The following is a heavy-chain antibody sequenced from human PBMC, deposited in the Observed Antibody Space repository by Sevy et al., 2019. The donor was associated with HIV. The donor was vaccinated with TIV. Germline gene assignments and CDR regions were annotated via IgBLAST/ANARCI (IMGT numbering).Heavy chain of an antibody. Sequence: SETLSLTRIVSGGPISTCTNFWGWIRQPPGKGLEWIGSIYCGGSTYYNPSLKSRVAISVDTSKNQFSLKVNSVSAADTAVYYCARGRITFFDDWGQGALVTVSS. J-gene: IGHJ4*02. V-gene: IGHV4-39*01. CDR1: GGPISTCTNF. CDR3: ARGRITFFDD. CDR2: IYCGGST. D-gene: IGHD3-16*01.